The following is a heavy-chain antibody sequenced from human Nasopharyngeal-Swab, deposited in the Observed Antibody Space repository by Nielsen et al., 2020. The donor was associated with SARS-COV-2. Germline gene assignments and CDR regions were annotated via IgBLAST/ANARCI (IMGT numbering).Heavy chain of an antibody. V-gene: IGHV4-30-2*01. J-gene: IGHJ4*02. D-gene: IGHD4-23*01. CDR2: IYHSGST. CDR3: ARGPSYGGFDF. Sequence: WIRQPPGKGLEWIGHIYHSGSTYYNPSLKSRVTISLDMSKNQFSLKVTSVTAADTAVYYCARGPSYGGFDFWGQGTLVTVS.